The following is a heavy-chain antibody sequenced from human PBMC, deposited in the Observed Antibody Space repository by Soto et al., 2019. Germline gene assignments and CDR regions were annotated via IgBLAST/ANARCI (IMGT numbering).Heavy chain of an antibody. CDR1: GGSIISNIYY. D-gene: IGHD5-18*01. CDR2: ISYRGST. J-gene: IGHJ4*02. Sequence: PSETLSLTCSVSGGSIISNIYYWAWIRQPPGKGLEWIGTISYRGSTYYNPSLKSRVTISVDTSKNQFSLKLSSVTAADTAVYYCARDGYSYGYLYWGQGTLVTVSS. CDR3: ARDGYSYGYLY. V-gene: IGHV4-39*07.